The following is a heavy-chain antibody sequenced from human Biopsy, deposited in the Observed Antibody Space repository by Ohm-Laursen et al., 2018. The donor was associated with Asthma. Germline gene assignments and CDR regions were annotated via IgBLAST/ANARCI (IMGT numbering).Heavy chain of an antibody. Sequence: AASVKVSCKSLGGTFNTYVIGWVRQAPGQGLGWMGGINSVFGTTTYPQKFQDRVTITADDSTSTVYMELSSLRSEDTAVYYCARKAGSCISRTCYSLDFRGQGTLVTVSS. CDR2: INSVFGTT. CDR3: ARKAGSCISRTCYSLDF. V-gene: IGHV1-69*13. D-gene: IGHD2-2*01. J-gene: IGHJ4*02. CDR1: GGTFNTYV.